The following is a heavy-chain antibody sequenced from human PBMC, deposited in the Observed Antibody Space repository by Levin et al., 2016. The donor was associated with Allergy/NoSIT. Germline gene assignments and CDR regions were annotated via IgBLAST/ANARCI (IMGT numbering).Heavy chain of an antibody. CDR3: AKDDGVGLFDL. CDR1: GFTFSSYG. J-gene: IGHJ2*01. Sequence: GESLKISCAASGFTFSSYGMHWVRQAPGKGLEWVAVISYDGSNKYYADSVKGRFTISRDNSKNTLYLQMNSLRAEDTAVYYCAKDDGVGLFDLWGRGTLVTVSS. CDR2: ISYDGSNK. D-gene: IGHD2-15*01. V-gene: IGHV3-30*18.